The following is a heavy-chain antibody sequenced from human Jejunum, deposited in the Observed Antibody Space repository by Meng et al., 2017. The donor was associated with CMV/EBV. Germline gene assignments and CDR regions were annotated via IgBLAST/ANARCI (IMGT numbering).Heavy chain of an antibody. J-gene: IGHJ5*02. Sequence: SVSSNYYYWGWIRQPPGKGLEWIGTMFNGGNTHYNPSLRSRVTISVHTSASQFSLKLASVTAADTAIYYCARLDYDPFTDSSGGWFDPWGQGTLVTVSS. D-gene: IGHD3-9*01. V-gene: IGHV4-39*01. CDR2: MFNGGNT. CDR3: ARLDYDPFTDSSGGWFDP. CDR1: SVSSNYYY.